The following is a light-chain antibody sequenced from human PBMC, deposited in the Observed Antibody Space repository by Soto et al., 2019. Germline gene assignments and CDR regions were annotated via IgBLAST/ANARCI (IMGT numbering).Light chain of an antibody. V-gene: IGKV3-15*01. CDR1: QSVGNN. CDR3: QHYNYWPPKT. J-gene: IGKJ1*01. CDR2: GAY. Sequence: EIVMTQSPATLSVSPGARTPLSCRASQSVGNNLAWYQQKPGQAPRLLIYGAYTRATGIPARFSGSGSGTDFTLTISSLQSEDFAVYYCQHYNYWPPKTFGQGTKVDIK.